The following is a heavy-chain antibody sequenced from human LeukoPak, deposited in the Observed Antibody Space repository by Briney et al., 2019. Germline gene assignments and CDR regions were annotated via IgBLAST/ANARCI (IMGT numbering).Heavy chain of an antibody. Sequence: ASVKVSCKASGGTFSSYAISWVRQAPGQGLEWMGGIIPIFGTANYAQKFQGRVTITTDESTSTAYMELSSLRSKDTAVYYCARIQYYYDSSGYYLDYWGQGTLVTVSS. CDR2: IIPIFGTA. V-gene: IGHV1-69*05. CDR3: ARIQYYYDSSGYYLDY. D-gene: IGHD3-22*01. J-gene: IGHJ4*02. CDR1: GGTFSSYA.